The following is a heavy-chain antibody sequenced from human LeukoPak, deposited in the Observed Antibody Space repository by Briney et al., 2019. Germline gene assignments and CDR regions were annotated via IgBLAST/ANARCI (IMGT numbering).Heavy chain of an antibody. CDR3: AREGVYSNYFDY. Sequence: RASVKVSCKASGYTFTSYYMHWVRQAPGQGLEWMGIIKPSGGSTTYAQKFQGRVTMTRDTSTSTRDTSTSTVYMELSSLRSEDTAMYYCAREGVYSNYFDYWGQGTLVTVSS. J-gene: IGHJ4*02. CDR1: GYTFTSYY. CDR2: IKPSGGST. D-gene: IGHD4-11*01. V-gene: IGHV1-46*01.